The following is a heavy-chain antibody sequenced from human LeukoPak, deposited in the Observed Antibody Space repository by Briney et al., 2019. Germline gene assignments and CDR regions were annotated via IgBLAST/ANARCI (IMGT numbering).Heavy chain of an antibody. V-gene: IGHV3-30*19. CDR1: GFTFSSYG. J-gene: IGHJ3*02. CDR2: ISYDGSNK. D-gene: IGHD3-10*01. CDR3: ARDSLLLWFGELLYHDAFDI. Sequence: PGRSLRLSCAASGFTFSSYGMHWVRQAPGKGLEWVAVISYDGSNKYYADSVKGRFTISRDNSKNTLYLQMNSLRAEDTAVYYCARDSLLLWFGELLYHDAFDIWGQGTMVTVSS.